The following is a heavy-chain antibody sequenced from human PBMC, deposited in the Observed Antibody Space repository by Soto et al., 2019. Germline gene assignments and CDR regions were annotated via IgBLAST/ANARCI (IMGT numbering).Heavy chain of an antibody. D-gene: IGHD1-26*01. Sequence: VQLLESGGGLVQPGGSLRLSCAASGFTFSNYGMHWVRQAPGKGLEWVAGISNDGSNQYYADSLKGRFTISRDNSKNTLYLQMNSLGAEDTAVYYCAKAGGGSYFDYWGQGTLVTVSS. CDR2: ISNDGSNQ. V-gene: IGHV3-30*18. CDR3: AKAGGGSYFDY. J-gene: IGHJ4*02. CDR1: GFTFSNYG.